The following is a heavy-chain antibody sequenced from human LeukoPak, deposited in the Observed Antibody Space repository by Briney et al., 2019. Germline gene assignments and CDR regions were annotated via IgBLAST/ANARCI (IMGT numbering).Heavy chain of an antibody. D-gene: IGHD3-3*01. Sequence: SETLSLTCTVSGGSISSSSYYWGWIRQPPGKGLEWIGSIYYSGSTYYNPSLKSRVTISVDTSKNQFSLKLSSVTAADTAVYYCARQWSGYPRYFDYWGQGTLVTVSS. J-gene: IGHJ4*02. CDR1: GGSISSSSYY. CDR3: ARQWSGYPRYFDY. V-gene: IGHV4-39*01. CDR2: IYYSGST.